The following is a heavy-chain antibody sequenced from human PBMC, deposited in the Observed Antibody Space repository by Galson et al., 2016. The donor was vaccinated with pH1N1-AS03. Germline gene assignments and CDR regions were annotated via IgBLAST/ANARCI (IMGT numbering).Heavy chain of an antibody. CDR3: ARHGEPSTLSAWFDP. V-gene: IGHV5-51*01. D-gene: IGHD2/OR15-2a*01. CDR1: GYLFTNYW. J-gene: IGHJ5*02. Sequence: QSGAEVKQPGEPLTISCKTSGYLFTNYWIGWVRHMPGKGLEWMGIIYARDSDVRYNPSFQGQVTFSVDESIDTAYMQWSSLRASDTAMYFCARHGEPSTLSAWFDPWGQGTLVTVSS. CDR2: IYARDSDV.